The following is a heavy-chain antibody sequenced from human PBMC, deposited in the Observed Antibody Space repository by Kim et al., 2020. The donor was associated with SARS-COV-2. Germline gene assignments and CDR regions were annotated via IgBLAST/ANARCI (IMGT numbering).Heavy chain of an antibody. J-gene: IGHJ4*02. V-gene: IGHV3-23*01. Sequence: YYADSVKGRFTISRDNSKNTLYLQRNSLRAEDTAVYYCAKEGRIAADFDYWGQGTLVTVSS. D-gene: IGHD6-13*01. CDR3: AKEGRIAADFDY.